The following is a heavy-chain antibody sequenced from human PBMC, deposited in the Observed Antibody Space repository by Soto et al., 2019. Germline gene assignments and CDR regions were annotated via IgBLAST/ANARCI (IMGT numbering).Heavy chain of an antibody. Sequence: SETLSLTCTVSGDSITRYSWCWIRQPPGKGLEWIGNIYYSGSTYYNPSLKSRVTISVDTSKNQFSLKLSCVTAADTAVYYCARPTLPYYDILTGYYFRYYYYYMDVWGKGTTVTVPS. CDR3: ARPTLPYYDILTGYYFRYYYYYMDV. D-gene: IGHD3-9*01. CDR2: IYYSGST. V-gene: IGHV4-59*08. J-gene: IGHJ6*03. CDR1: GDSITRYS.